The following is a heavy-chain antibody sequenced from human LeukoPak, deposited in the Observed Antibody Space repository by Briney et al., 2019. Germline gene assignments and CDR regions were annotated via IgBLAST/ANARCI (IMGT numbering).Heavy chain of an antibody. D-gene: IGHD2-21*02. V-gene: IGHV3-23*01. J-gene: IGHJ4*02. CDR1: GFTFSTYA. CDR2: IKGGGGDP. Sequence: GGSLRLSCAASGFTFSTYAMGWVCQAPGKGLEWVSSIKGGGGDPFYADSVKGRFTISRDNSKSTLFLQLNSLRADDTAVYYCAKGGHDFNPFYWWGQGTLVTVSS. CDR3: AKGGHDFNPFYW.